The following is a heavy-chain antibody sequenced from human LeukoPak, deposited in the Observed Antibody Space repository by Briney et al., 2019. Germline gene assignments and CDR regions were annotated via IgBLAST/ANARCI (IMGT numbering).Heavy chain of an antibody. V-gene: IGHV3-23*01. CDR1: TFTFSSHG. CDR3: AKIGLIGNWYFDL. Sequence: GGSLRLSCAASTFTFSSHGMGWVRQAPGKGPEWVSCISAGGDGTYYADSVKGRFTISRDNSKNTLYLQMNSLRTEDTAVYYCAKIGLIGNWYFDLWGRGTLVRVSS. D-gene: IGHD1-26*01. CDR2: ISAGGDGT. J-gene: IGHJ2*01.